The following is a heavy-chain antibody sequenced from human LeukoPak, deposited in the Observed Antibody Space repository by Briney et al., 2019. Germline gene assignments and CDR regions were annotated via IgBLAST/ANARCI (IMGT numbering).Heavy chain of an antibody. CDR3: ARVKDIVVVPAALNLFDY. Sequence: ASVKVSCKASGYTFTGYYMHWVRQAPGQGLEWMGWINPSSGGTNYAQKFQGRVTMTRDTSISTAYMELSRLRSDDTAVYYCARVKDIVVVPAALNLFDYWGQGTLVTVSS. D-gene: IGHD2-2*01. J-gene: IGHJ4*02. CDR1: GYTFTGYY. CDR2: INPSSGGT. V-gene: IGHV1-2*02.